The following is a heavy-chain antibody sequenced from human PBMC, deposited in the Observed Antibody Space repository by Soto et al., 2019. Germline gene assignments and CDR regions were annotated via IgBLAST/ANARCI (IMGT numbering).Heavy chain of an antibody. CDR1: GFTVSSNY. J-gene: IGHJ4*02. CDR2: IYSGGST. Sequence: PGGSLRLSCAASGFTVSSNYMSWVRQAPGKGLEWVSVIYSGGSTYYADSVKGRFTISRDNSKNTLCLQMNSLRAEDTAVYYCAREGSGYYSDYWGQGTLVTVSS. CDR3: AREGSGYYSDY. V-gene: IGHV3-53*01. D-gene: IGHD3-22*01.